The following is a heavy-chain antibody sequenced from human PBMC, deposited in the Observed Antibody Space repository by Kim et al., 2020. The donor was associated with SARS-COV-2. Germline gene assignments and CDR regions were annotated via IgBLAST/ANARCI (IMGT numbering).Heavy chain of an antibody. CDR3: AGLERDTAMAAFDY. J-gene: IGHJ4*02. V-gene: IGHV1-3*01. Sequence: SQKFQGRVTITRDTSASTAYMELSSLRSEDTAVYYCAGLERDTAMAAFDYWGQGTLVTVSS. D-gene: IGHD5-18*01.